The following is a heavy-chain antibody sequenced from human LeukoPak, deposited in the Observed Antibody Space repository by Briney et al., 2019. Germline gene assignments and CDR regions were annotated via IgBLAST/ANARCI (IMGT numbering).Heavy chain of an antibody. CDR1: GGSISSGSYY. D-gene: IGHD3-10*01. CDR2: IYTSGST. V-gene: IGHV4-61*02. CDR3: ARRISKNDYYGSGSPLGY. J-gene: IGHJ4*02. Sequence: SETLSLTCTVSGGSISSGSYYWSWIRQPAGKGLEWIGRIYTSGSTNYNPSLKSRVTISLDTSKNQFSLKLSSVTAADTAVYYCARRISKNDYYGSGSPLGYWGQGTLVTVSS.